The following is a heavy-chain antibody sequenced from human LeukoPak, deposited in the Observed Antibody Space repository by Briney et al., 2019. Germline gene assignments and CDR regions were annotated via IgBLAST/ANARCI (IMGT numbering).Heavy chain of an antibody. CDR2: ISSSGSTI. CDR3: ARDGIGYCSGGSCYSNSVWYYYGMDV. Sequence: TGGSLRLSCAASGFTFSSYEMNWVRQAPGKGREWVSYISSSGSTIYYADSVKGRCTISRDNAKNSLYLQMNSLRAEDTAVYYCARDGIGYCSGGSCYSNSVWYYYGMDVWGQGTTVTVSS. D-gene: IGHD2-15*01. J-gene: IGHJ6*02. CDR1: GFTFSSYE. V-gene: IGHV3-48*03.